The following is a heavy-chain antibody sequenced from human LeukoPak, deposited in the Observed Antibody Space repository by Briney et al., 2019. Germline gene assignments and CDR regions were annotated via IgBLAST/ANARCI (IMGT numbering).Heavy chain of an antibody. CDR2: IYYSGST. J-gene: IGHJ3*02. D-gene: IGHD3-22*01. CDR1: GGSISSHY. Sequence: SETLSLTCTVSGGSISSHYWSWIRQPPGKGLEWIGDIYYSGSTNYNPSLKSRVTISVDTSKNQFSLKLSSVTAADTAVYYCARVKLARIYESTYAVNDAFDIWGQGKMVTVSS. V-gene: IGHV4-59*11. CDR3: ARVKLARIYESTYAVNDAFDI.